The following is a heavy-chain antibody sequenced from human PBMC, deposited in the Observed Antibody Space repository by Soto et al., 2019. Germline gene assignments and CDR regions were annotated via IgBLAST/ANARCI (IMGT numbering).Heavy chain of an antibody. J-gene: IGHJ4*01. CDR2: INPILSMS. D-gene: IGHD3-10*01. CDR1: GDTFAFYS. CDR3: ATSYGSGYRAFDY. Sequence: SVKVSCKASGDTFAFYSINWVRQAPGLGLEWMGRINPILSMSNYAQRFQGRVTMTADKSTSTAYMVLNSLRSEDTAIYYCATSYGSGYRAFDYWG. V-gene: IGHV1-69*02.